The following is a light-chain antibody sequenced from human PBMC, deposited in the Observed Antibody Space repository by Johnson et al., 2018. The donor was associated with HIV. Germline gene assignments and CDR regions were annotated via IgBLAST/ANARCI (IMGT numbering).Light chain of an antibody. Sequence: QSVLTQPPSVSAAPGQKVTISCSGRSSNIGNNYVSWYQQLPGKAPKLFIFDNNKRPSGIPDRFSGSKSGTSATLGITGLQTGDEADYYCGTWDSSLSASYVFGTGTKVTVL. CDR3: GTWDSSLSASYV. CDR1: SSNIGNNY. CDR2: DNN. V-gene: IGLV1-51*01. J-gene: IGLJ1*01.